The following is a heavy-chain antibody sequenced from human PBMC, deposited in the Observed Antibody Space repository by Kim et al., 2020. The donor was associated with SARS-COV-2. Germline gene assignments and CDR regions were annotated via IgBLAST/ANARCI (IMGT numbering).Heavy chain of an antibody. J-gene: IGHJ5*01. CDR1: GFPFSNYA. CDR2: ITNDGSSK. V-gene: IGHV3-30*04. D-gene: IGHD2-21*02. CDR3: ARDARCCGVSYFYS. Sequence: GGSLRLSCAASGFPFSNYAMHWVRQAPGKGLEWVTVITNDGSSKKYADSVKGRFTISRDNSKNTLYLQMNSLRTEDTAAYYCARDARCCGVSYFYSWG.